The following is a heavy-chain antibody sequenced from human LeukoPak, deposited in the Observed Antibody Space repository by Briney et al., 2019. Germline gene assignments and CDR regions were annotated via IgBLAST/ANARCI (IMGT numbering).Heavy chain of an antibody. CDR1: GYTFTSYG. D-gene: IGHD3-16*02. V-gene: IGHV1-18*01. CDR3: ARDQGRWGSYRYTQDAFDI. J-gene: IGHJ3*02. CDR2: ISAYNGNT. Sequence: ASVKVSCKASGYTFTSYGISWVRQAPGQGLEWMGWISAYNGNTNYAQKLQGRVTMTTDTSTSTAYMELRSLRSDDTAVYYCARDQGRWGSYRYTQDAFDIWGQGTMVTVSS.